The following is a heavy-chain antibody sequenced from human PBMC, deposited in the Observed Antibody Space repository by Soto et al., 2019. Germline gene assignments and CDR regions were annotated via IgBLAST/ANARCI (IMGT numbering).Heavy chain of an antibody. CDR1: GYSFSTYW. CDR2: IYPGDSDA. D-gene: IGHD2-8*01. CDR3: ARHHSSNGVFGHDPLGAFDL. Sequence: PGESLKISCEGSGYSFSTYWIAWVRPMPGKGLEWTGIIYPGDSDARYSPSFQGQVTFSAGKSISTAYLQWSSLKASDTAMYFCARHHSSNGVFGHDPLGAFDLWGQGTMVTVSS. J-gene: IGHJ3*01. V-gene: IGHV5-51*01.